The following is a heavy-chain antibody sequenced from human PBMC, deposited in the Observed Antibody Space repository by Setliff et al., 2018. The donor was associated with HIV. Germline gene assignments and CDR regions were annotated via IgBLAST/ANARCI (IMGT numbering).Heavy chain of an antibody. Sequence: SVKVSCKASGGTFSSYAISWVRQAPGQGLEWMGGIIPIFGTANYAQKFQGRVTITADESTSTAYMELNSLRSEDTAVYYCARSSYYDVNSPFDYWGQGTRVTVSS. CDR1: GGTFSSYA. D-gene: IGHD3-16*01. CDR2: IIPIFGTA. CDR3: ARSSYYDVNSPFDY. V-gene: IGHV1-69*13. J-gene: IGHJ4*02.